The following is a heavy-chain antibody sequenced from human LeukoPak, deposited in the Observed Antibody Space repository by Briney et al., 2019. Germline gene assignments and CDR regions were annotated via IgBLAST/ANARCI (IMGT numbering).Heavy chain of an antibody. J-gene: IGHJ4*02. Sequence: SETLSLSCAVSGYSISSGYYWGWVRQPPRKGLEWIGSIYHSGSTYYNPSLKSRVTMSVDTSKNQFSLRLNSVTAADTAVYYCARVGYGGYRLLDYWGQETLLSIPS. CDR3: ARVGYGGYRLLDY. CDR1: GYSISSGYY. D-gene: IGHD5-12*01. CDR2: IYHSGST. V-gene: IGHV4-38-2*01.